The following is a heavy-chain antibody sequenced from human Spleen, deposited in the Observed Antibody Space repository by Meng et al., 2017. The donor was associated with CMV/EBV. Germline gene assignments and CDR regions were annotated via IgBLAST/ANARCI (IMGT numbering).Heavy chain of an antibody. V-gene: IGHV3-9*01. J-gene: IGHJ4*02. CDR2: ISWNSGRI. Sequence: GGSLRLSCAASGFTFDDYAMHWVRQVPGKGLEWVSGISWNSGRIGYADSVKGRFTISRDNAKNSLYLQVNSLRVEDTTVYYCARHGGQQLVFVYWGQGILVTVFS. CDR1: GFTFDDYA. D-gene: IGHD6-13*01. CDR3: ARHGGQQLVFVY.